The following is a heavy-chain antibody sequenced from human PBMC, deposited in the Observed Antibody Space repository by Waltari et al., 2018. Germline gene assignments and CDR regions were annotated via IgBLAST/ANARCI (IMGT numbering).Heavy chain of an antibody. CDR3: ARGRGHYYYMDV. D-gene: IGHD3-10*01. V-gene: IGHV3-7*03. J-gene: IGHJ6*03. Sequence: EVQLVESGGGLVQPGGSLRLTCVASEFTFSSYWINWVRQAPGEGLWWGATIKQDGSEKYYVDSVKGRFTISRDNAKNSLYLQMNSLRAEDTAVYYCARGRGHYYYMDVWGKGTTVTVSS. CDR1: EFTFSSYW. CDR2: IKQDGSEK.